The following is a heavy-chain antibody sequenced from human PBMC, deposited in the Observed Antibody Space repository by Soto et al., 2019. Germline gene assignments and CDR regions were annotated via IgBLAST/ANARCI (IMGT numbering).Heavy chain of an antibody. D-gene: IGHD3-3*01. Sequence: GGSLRLSCAASRFTLSDYYMSWIRQAPGKGLEWVSYISTGGSTIYYTESVKGRFTISGDNTKNSVYLQMNSLRAEDTAVYYCARYDGNNDYYYYGMDVWGQGTTVTVSS. CDR3: ARYDGNNDYYYYGMDV. V-gene: IGHV3-11*01. J-gene: IGHJ6*02. CDR2: ISTGGSTI. CDR1: RFTLSDYY.